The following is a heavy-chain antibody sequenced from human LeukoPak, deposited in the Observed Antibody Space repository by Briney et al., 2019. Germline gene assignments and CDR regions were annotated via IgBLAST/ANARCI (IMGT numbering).Heavy chain of an antibody. Sequence: SETLSLTCTVSGDSISSSSYYWGWIRQPPGKGLEWIGSLYYRGSTYYNPSLKSRVTISVDTSKNQFSPKLSSVTAADTAVYYCARLNYYDSSGYYEELDYWGQGTLVTVSS. J-gene: IGHJ4*02. CDR2: LYYRGST. D-gene: IGHD3-22*01. CDR3: ARLNYYDSSGYYEELDY. V-gene: IGHV4-39*01. CDR1: GDSISSSSYY.